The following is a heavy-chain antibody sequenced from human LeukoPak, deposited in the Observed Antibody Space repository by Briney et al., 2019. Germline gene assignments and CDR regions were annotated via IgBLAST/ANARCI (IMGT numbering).Heavy chain of an antibody. CDR3: ARDHVVDY. J-gene: IGHJ4*02. CDR1: GFTVSSNY. Sequence: GGSLRLSCAASGFTVSSNYMSWVRQAPGKGLEWVSSISSSSSYIYYADSVKGRFTISRDNAKNSLYLQMNSLRAEDTAVYYCARDHVVDYWGQGTLVTVSS. CDR2: ISSSSSYI. V-gene: IGHV3-21*01.